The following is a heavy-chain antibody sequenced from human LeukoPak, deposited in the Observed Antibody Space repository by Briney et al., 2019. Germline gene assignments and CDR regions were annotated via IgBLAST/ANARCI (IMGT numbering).Heavy chain of an antibody. CDR3: ARQSGSLVVVAATDY. CDR2: IYYSGST. V-gene: IGHV4-39*01. D-gene: IGHD2-15*01. J-gene: IGHJ4*02. CDR1: GGSISSSSYY. Sequence: SETPSLTCTVSGGSISSSSYYWGWIRQPPGKGLEWIGSIYYSGSTYYNPSLKSRVTISVDTSKNQFSLKLSSATAADTAVYYCARQSGSLVVVAATDYWGQGTLVTVSS.